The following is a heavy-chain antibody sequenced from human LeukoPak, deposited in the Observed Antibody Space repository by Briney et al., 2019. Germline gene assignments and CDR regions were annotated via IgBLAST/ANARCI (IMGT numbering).Heavy chain of an antibody. D-gene: IGHD3-3*01. Sequence: GGSLRLSCAASGFTFSSYSMNWVRQAPGKGLEWVSSISSSSSYIYCADSVKGRFTISRDNAKNSLYLQMNSLRAEDTAVYYCARDPGWDFWSGYKSGVSDWFDPWGQGTLVTVSS. V-gene: IGHV3-21*01. CDR3: ARDPGWDFWSGYKSGVSDWFDP. CDR1: GFTFSSYS. CDR2: ISSSSSYI. J-gene: IGHJ5*02.